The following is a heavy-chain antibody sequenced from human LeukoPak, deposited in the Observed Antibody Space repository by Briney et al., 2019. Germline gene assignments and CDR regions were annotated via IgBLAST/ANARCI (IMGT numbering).Heavy chain of an antibody. CDR2: ISGSGGST. J-gene: IGHJ3*02. CDR3: AKIPYDYIWGSYRYRDDAFDI. V-gene: IGHV3-23*01. Sequence: PGGSLRLSCAASGFTFSSYAMSWVRQAPGKGLEWVSAISGSGGSTYYADSVKGLFTIYRDNSKNTLYLQMNSLRAEDTAVYYCAKIPYDYIWGSYRYRDDAFDIWGQGTMVTVSS. CDR1: GFTFSSYA. D-gene: IGHD3-16*02.